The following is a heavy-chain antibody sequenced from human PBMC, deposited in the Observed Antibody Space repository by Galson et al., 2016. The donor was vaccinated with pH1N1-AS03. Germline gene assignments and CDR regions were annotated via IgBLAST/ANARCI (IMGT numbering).Heavy chain of an antibody. Sequence: SLRLSCAASGFTFSSYWMSWVRQAPGKGLEWVANIKEDGSEKYYVDSVKGRFTISRDNGKNSLYLQMNSLRAEDTAVYFWARAGMGASYFHYYYLDVWGKGATVTVSS. J-gene: IGHJ6*03. V-gene: IGHV3-7*04. CDR1: GFTFSSYW. CDR2: IKEDGSEK. D-gene: IGHD1-26*01. CDR3: ARAGMGASYFHYYYLDV.